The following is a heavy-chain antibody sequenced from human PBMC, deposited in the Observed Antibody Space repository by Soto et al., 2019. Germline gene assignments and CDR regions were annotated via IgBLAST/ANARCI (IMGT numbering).Heavy chain of an antibody. V-gene: IGHV3-23*01. CDR2: ISGSGGST. CDR1: GFTFSSYA. Sequence: GGSMRLSCAASGFTFSSYAMSWVRQAPGKGLEWVSAISGSGGSTYYADSVKGRFTISRDNSMNTLYLQMNSVGAEATAVYYCTKAPVVWESSRYFDLWGRGTLVTVS. D-gene: IGHD1-26*01. J-gene: IGHJ2*01. CDR3: TKAPVVWESSRYFDL.